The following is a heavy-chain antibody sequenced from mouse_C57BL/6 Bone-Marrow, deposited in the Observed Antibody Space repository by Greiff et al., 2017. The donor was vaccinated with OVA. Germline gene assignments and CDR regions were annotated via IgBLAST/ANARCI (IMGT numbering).Heavy chain of an antibody. V-gene: IGHV1-82*01. J-gene: IGHJ2*01. D-gene: IGHD2-3*01. Sequence: QVQLQQSGPELVKPGASVKISCKASGYAFSSSWMNWVKQRPGKGLEWIGRIYPGDGDTNYNGKFKGKATLTADKSSSTAYLQLRSLTSEDSAVSYCAGHEDGYCASYFDFGGQGTTLTVSS. CDR3: AGHEDGYCASYFDF. CDR1: GYAFSSSW. CDR2: IYPGDGDT.